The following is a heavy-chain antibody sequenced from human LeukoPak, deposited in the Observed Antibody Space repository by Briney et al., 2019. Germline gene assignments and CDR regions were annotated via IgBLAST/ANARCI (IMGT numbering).Heavy chain of an antibody. V-gene: IGHV4-34*01. J-gene: IGHJ4*02. CDR3: ARERASAGPFDY. Sequence: SETLSLTCAVYGGSFSGYYWSWIRQPPGKGLEWIGEINHSGSTNYNPSLKSRVTISVDTSKNQFSLKLSSVTAADPAVYYCARERASAGPFDYWGQGTLVTVSS. D-gene: IGHD6-13*01. CDR1: GGSFSGYY. CDR2: INHSGST.